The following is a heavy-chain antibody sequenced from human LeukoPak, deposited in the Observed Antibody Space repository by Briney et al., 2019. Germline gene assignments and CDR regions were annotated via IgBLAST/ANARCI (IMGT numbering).Heavy chain of an antibody. CDR3: AKAQAVQLWVFNY. J-gene: IGHJ4*02. V-gene: IGHV3-23*01. D-gene: IGHD5-18*01. CDR1: GFTFSSYA. CDR2: ISGSGGST. Sequence: DPGGSLRLSCAASGFTFSSYAMSWVRQAPGKGLEWVSAISGSGGSTYYADSVKGRFTISRDNSKNTLYLQMNSLRAEDTAVYYCAKAQAVQLWVFNYWGQGILVTVSS.